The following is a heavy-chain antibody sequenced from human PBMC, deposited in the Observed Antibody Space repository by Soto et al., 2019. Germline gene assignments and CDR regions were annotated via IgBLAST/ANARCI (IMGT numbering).Heavy chain of an antibody. V-gene: IGHV4-4*07. J-gene: IGHJ6*02. CDR2: IYTSGST. CDR1: GGSISSYY. D-gene: IGHD4-17*01. Sequence: QVQLQESGPGLVKPSETLSLTCTVSGGSISSYYWSWIRQPAGKGLEWIGRIYTSGSTNYNPSLKSRVTMSVDTSKNQFSLKLSSVTAADTAVYYCVREATVTTDYYYGMDVWGQGTTVTVSS. CDR3: VREATVTTDYYYGMDV.